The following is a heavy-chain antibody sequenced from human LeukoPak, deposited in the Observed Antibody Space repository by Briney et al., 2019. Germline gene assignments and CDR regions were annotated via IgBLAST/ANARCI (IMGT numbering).Heavy chain of an antibody. V-gene: IGHV1-2*02. CDR3: ARSGGRSFIAARPGTMPDY. CDR1: GGTFSSYA. D-gene: IGHD6-6*01. Sequence: GSSVKVSCKASGGTFSSYAISWVRQAPGQGLEWMGWINPNSGGTNYAQKFQGRVTMTRDTSISTAYMELSRLRSDDTAVYYCARSGGRSFIAARPGTMPDYWGQGTLVTVSS. CDR2: INPNSGGT. J-gene: IGHJ4*02.